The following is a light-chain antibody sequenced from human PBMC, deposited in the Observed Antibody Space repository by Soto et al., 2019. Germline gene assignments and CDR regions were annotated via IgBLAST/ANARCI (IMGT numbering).Light chain of an antibody. CDR2: DAS. V-gene: IGKV1-5*01. CDR3: QQRSNWPVT. CDR1: QSISSW. J-gene: IGKJ1*01. Sequence: DIQMTQSPSTLSASVGDRVTITCRASQSISSWLAWYQQKPGKAPKLLIYDASSLESGVPSRFSGSGSGTEFTLTISSLQPDDFAVYYCQQRSNWPVTFGQGTKVEIK.